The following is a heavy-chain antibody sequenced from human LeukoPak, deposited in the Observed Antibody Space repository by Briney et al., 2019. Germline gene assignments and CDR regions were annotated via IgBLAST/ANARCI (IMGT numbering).Heavy chain of an antibody. V-gene: IGHV4-34*01. D-gene: IGHD6-13*01. Sequence: SETLSLTCAVYGGSFSGYYWSWIRQPPGKGLEWIGEINHSGSTNYNPSLRSRVTISVDTSKNQFSLKLSSVTAADTAVYYCARHGYRGYSSSWYYFDYWGQGTLVTVSS. CDR1: GGSFSGYY. CDR3: ARHGYRGYSSSWYYFDY. J-gene: IGHJ4*02. CDR2: INHSGST.